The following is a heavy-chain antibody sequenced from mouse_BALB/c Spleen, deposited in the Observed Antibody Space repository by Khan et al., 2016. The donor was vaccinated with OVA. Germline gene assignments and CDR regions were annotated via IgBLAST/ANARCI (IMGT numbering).Heavy chain of an antibody. CDR3: TRLAYYYNSEGFAY. D-gene: IGHD1-1*01. J-gene: IGHJ3*01. CDR1: GFTFSTYG. CDR2: ISSGGSYT. Sequence: EVKLVESGGDLVKPGGSLKLSCAASGFTFSTYGMSWVRQTPDKRLEWVAAISSGGSYTYYPDSVKGRFTIYRDNAKNTLYLQMSSLKSEDTAMYYCTRLAYYYNSEGFAYWGQGTLVTVSA. V-gene: IGHV5-6*01.